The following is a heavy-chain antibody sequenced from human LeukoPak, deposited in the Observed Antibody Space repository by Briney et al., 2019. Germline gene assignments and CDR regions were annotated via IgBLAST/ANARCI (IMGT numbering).Heavy chain of an antibody. V-gene: IGHV3-7*01. CDR3: ARGGSYPGY. D-gene: IGHD1-26*01. Sequence: PGGSLRLSCAASGFIFSTCAMSWVRQAPGKGLEWVAHIKQDGSEKYYVDSVKGRFTISRDNAKNSLYLQMYSLRAEDTAVYYCARGGSYPGYWGQGTLVTVSS. CDR1: GFIFSTCA. J-gene: IGHJ4*02. CDR2: IKQDGSEK.